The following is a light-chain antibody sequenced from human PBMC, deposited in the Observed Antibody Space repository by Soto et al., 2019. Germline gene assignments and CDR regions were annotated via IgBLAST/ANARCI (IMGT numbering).Light chain of an antibody. V-gene: IGKV3-20*01. CDR2: GAS. Sequence: EVMLTQSPGTLSLSPGERATLSCRASQSIFSNYLAWYQQKSGQAPRLLIYGASNRATGIPDRFSGSGSGTDFTLAISRLAREDFAVYYCQQYGTSPRTFGQGTKVEFK. CDR3: QQYGTSPRT. CDR1: QSIFSNY. J-gene: IGKJ1*01.